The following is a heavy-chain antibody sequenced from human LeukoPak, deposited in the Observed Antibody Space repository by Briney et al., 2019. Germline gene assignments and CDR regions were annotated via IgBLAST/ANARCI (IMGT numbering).Heavy chain of an antibody. CDR3: AREGDGGNSGFAY. J-gene: IGHJ4*02. CDR2: ISSTSVI. Sequence: PGGSLRLSCAVSGFTFSGYNMNWVRQAPGKGLEWIAYISSTSVIYYADSLKGRFTISGDNAKNSLYLQMNSLRVDDTAVYYCAREGDGGNSGFAYWGQGTLVTVSS. V-gene: IGHV3-48*01. CDR1: GFTFSGYN. D-gene: IGHD4-23*01.